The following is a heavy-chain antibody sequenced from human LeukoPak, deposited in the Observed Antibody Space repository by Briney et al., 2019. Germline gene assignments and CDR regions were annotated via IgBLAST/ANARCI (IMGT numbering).Heavy chain of an antibody. D-gene: IGHD1-26*01. CDR1: GYTFTFYY. CDR3: AGGSGSPDY. J-gene: IGHJ4*02. V-gene: IGHV1-46*01. Sequence: ASVKVSCKASGYTFTFYYMHWVRQAPGQGLEWMGIINPAGGSTTYAQKFQGRLTMTRDTSTSTVSMELSSLKSEDTALYYWAGGSGSPDYWGQGTLVTVSS. CDR2: INPAGGST.